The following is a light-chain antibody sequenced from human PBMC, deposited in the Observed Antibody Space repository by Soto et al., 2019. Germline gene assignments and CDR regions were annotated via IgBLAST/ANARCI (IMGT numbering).Light chain of an antibody. Sequence: EIVLTQSPGTLSLSPGGRATLSCRASQTVSSTYLAWYQQKPGQAPRLLIYGASNRATGIPDRFSGSGSGTDFTLTINGLEPEDFAVYYCQQYVSSSTFGQGTQLEIK. V-gene: IGKV3-20*01. CDR1: QTVSSTY. CDR3: QQYVSSST. J-gene: IGKJ2*01. CDR2: GAS.